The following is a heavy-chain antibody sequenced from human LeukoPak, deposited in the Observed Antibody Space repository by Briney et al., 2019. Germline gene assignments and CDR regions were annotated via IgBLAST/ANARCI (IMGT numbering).Heavy chain of an antibody. CDR1: AGSIGSYY. Sequence: PSETLSLTCTVSAGSIGSYYWTWIRQPPGKGLEGIGYIYYTGNSNYNPSLNGRVTISVETSKKQFSLKLSSVTAADTAVYYCARRIAVAGQDYYYDGMDVWGQGTTVTASS. J-gene: IGHJ6*02. CDR2: IYYTGNS. V-gene: IGHV4-59*08. CDR3: ARRIAVAGQDYYYDGMDV. D-gene: IGHD6-19*01.